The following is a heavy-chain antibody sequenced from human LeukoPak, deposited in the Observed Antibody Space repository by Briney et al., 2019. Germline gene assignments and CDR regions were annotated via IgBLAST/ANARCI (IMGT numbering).Heavy chain of an antibody. CDR2: IYYSGST. V-gene: IGHV4-59*01. J-gene: IGHJ4*02. Sequence: SETLSLTCAVYGGSFSGYYWSWIRQPPGKGLEWIGYIYYSGSTNYNPSLKSRVTISVDTSKNQFSLKLSSVTAADTAVYYCARGGGSGWYGALDYWGQGTLVTVSS. D-gene: IGHD6-19*01. CDR3: ARGGGSGWYGALDY. CDR1: GGSFSGYY.